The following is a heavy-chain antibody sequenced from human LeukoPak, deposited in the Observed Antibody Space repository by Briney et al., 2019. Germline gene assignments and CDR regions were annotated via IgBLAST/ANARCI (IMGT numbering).Heavy chain of an antibody. CDR2: IFPSGGGT. Sequence: GASVKVSCKASGYTFTSYYMHWVRQAPGQGPEWMGIIFPSGGGTSYAQKFQGRVTMTRDTSTSTVYMELSSLKSEDTAVYYCAREVEGDYYYYMDVWGKGTTATVSS. CDR1: GYTFTSYY. CDR3: AREVEGDYYYYMDV. J-gene: IGHJ6*03. V-gene: IGHV1-46*01. D-gene: IGHD1-1*01.